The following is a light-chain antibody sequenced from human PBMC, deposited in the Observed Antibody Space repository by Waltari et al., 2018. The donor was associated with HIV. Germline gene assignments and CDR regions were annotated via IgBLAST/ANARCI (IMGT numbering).Light chain of an antibody. Sequence: QSVLTQPPSASGPPGQRVTISCSGSSPNIGSNYVPWDQHLPGSTPKLLLYRNNQRPSGVPDRFSASKSGTSASLAIRGLRSEDEADYYCAAWDDSLGGRGLFGGGTRLTVL. V-gene: IGLV1-47*01. CDR1: SPNIGSNY. CDR2: RNN. J-gene: IGLJ3*02. CDR3: AAWDDSLGGRGL.